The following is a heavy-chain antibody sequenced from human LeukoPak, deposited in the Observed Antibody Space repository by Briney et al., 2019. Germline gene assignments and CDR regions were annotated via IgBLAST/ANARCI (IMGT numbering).Heavy chain of an antibody. D-gene: IGHD2-2*02. V-gene: IGHV5-51*01. CDR2: IYPGDSDT. Sequence: GESLQISCKGSGYSFTSYWIGWVRQMPGKGLEWMGIIYPGDSDTRYSPSFQGQVTISADKSISTAYLQWSSLKASDTAMYYCARSHCSSTSCYTAVYYFDYWGQGTLVTVSS. CDR3: ARSHCSSTSCYTAVYYFDY. CDR1: GYSFTSYW. J-gene: IGHJ4*02.